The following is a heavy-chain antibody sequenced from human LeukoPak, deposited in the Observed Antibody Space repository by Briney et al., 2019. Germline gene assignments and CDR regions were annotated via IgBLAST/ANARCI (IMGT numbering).Heavy chain of an antibody. J-gene: IGHJ3*02. Sequence: SQTLSLTCAISGDNVSSNSAAWNWIRQSPSRGLEWLGRTYYRSKWSSDYALSVKSRITINSDTSKNQFSLQLNSVTPDDTAVYYCASFSHTSDAFDIWGQGTMVTVSS. CDR3: ASFSHTSDAFDI. CDR2: TYYRSKWSS. D-gene: IGHD2/OR15-2a*01. V-gene: IGHV6-1*01. CDR1: GDNVSSNSAA.